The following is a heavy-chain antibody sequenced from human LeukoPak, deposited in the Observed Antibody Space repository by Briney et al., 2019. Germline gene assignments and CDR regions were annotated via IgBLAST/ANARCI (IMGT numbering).Heavy chain of an antibody. V-gene: IGHV4-30-2*06. D-gene: IGHD3-10*01. J-gene: IGHJ2*01. CDR1: GDSISSGAYS. CDR2: IYHSGST. Sequence: SQTPSLTCAVSGDSISSGAYSWSWIRQSPGKGLEWIGYIYHSGSTYYNPSLKTRVAISVDRPKNQFSLKLSSVTAADTAVYYCARSQRESSYWYFDLWGRGTLVTVSS. CDR3: ARSQRESSYWYFDL.